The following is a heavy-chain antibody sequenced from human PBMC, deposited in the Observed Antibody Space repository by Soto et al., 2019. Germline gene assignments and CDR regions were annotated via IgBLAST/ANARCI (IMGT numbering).Heavy chain of an antibody. CDR2: IYYSGST. J-gene: IGHJ4*02. CDR1: GGSISSYY. Sequence: SETLSLTCTVSGGSISSYYWSWIRQPPGKGLEWIGYIYYSGSTNYNPSLKSRVTISVDTSKNQFSLKLSSVTAADTAVYYCARDQNGSPHFDYWGQGTLVNVSS. V-gene: IGHV4-59*01. D-gene: IGHD1-26*01. CDR3: ARDQNGSPHFDY.